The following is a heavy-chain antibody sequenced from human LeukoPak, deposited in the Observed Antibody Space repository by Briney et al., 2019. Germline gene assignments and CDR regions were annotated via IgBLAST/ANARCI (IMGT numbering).Heavy chain of an antibody. J-gene: IGHJ6*02. CDR2: ISSSSSTI. V-gene: IGHV3-48*02. CDR1: GFPFSSYS. Sequence: QYGGSLVLSWAASGFPFSSYSMNWVRQAPGKGREWVSYISSSSSTIYYADSVKGRFTISRDDAKNSLYLQMNSLRDEDTAVYYCARYGVVVAARDDLGYGMDVWGQGTTVTVSS. D-gene: IGHD2-15*01. CDR3: ARYGVVVAARDDLGYGMDV.